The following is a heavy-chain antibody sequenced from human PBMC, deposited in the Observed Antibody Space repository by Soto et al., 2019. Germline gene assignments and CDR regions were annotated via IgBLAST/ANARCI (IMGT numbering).Heavy chain of an antibody. Sequence: ASRKVSCKASEYTFTSYTMHWVRQAPGQRLEWMGWINGGNGNTKYSQKFQGRVTITRDTSASTAYMELSSLRSDDTAVYYCARELQGLYYFDYWGQGTLVTVSS. CDR1: EYTFTSYT. J-gene: IGHJ4*02. CDR2: INGGNGNT. V-gene: IGHV1-3*01. D-gene: IGHD4-4*01. CDR3: ARELQGLYYFDY.